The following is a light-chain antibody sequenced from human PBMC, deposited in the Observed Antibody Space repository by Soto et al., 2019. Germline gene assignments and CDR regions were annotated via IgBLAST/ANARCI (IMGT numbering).Light chain of an antibody. Sequence: DIQMTQSPSSLSASVGDRVTITCQASQDISNYLNWYQQKPGKAPKLLIYDASNLETGVPSRFSGSGSGTDFTFTISSLQPEDIATYYCQQYDNLLPGLIFGGGTKVEIK. V-gene: IGKV1-33*01. J-gene: IGKJ4*01. CDR1: QDISNY. CDR2: DAS. CDR3: QQYDNLLPGLI.